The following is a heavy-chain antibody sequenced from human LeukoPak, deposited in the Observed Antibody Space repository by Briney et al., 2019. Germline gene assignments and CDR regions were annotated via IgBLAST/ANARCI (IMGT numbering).Heavy chain of an antibody. J-gene: IGHJ4*02. V-gene: IGHV4-61*02. CDR2: IYTSGST. CDR1: GGSISSGSYY. Sequence: SETLSLTCTVSGGSISSGSYYWSWIRQPAGKGLEWIGRIYTSGSTNYNPSLKSRVTISVDTSKNQFSLKLSSVTAADTAVYYCARDTRTRGLDYWGQGTLVTVSS. CDR3: ARDTRTRGLDY.